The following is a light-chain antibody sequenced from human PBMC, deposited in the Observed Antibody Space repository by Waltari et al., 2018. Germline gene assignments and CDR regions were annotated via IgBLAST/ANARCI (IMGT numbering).Light chain of an antibody. CDR2: AAS. CDR1: QSVNKY. Sequence: EVVLTQSPGTLSLSPGERATLSCRASQSVNKYLAWYQQRPGQAPRLLIYAASTRATGVPDRFSGSGFGTDFSLTISRLEPEDFAVYLCQNHERLPATFGQGTKVEIK. V-gene: IGKV3-20*01. J-gene: IGKJ1*01. CDR3: QNHERLPAT.